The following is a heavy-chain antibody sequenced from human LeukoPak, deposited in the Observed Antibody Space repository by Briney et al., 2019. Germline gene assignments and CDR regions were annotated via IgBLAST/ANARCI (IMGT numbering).Heavy chain of an antibody. D-gene: IGHD3-10*01. V-gene: IGHV3-9*01. Sequence: GGSLKLSCAASGFTFDDYAMHWVRQAPGKGLEWVSGISWNSGSIGYADSVKGRFTISRDNAKNSLYLQMNSLRPEDTALYYCAKDGGYHYGSGSFDPRGQGTLVTVSS. CDR3: AKDGGYHYGSGSFDP. CDR1: GFTFDDYA. J-gene: IGHJ5*02. CDR2: ISWNSGSI.